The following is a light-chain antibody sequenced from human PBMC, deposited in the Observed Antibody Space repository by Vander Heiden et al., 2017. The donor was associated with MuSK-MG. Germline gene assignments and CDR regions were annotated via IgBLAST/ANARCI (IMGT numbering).Light chain of an antibody. J-gene: IGKJ1*01. CDR2: AVS. CDR1: QSLLHSDGRTS. Sequence: IVMTQTPLSLSVTPGQPASISCKSSQSLLHSDGRTSFYWYLQKPGQPLQLLIYAVSNRGSGVPYRFSGSGSGTDFTLKISRVEAEDVGFYYRRQSLHLPWTFGQGTQVEIK. V-gene: IGKV2D-29*01. CDR3: RQSLHLPWT.